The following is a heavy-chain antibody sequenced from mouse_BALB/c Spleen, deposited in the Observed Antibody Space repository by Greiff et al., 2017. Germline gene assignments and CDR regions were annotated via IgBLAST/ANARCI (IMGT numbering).Heavy chain of an antibody. Sequence: EVQLVESGGGLVKPGGSLKLSCAASGFTFSSYAMSWVRQTPEKRLEWVATISSGGSYTYYPDSVKGRFTISRDNAKNTLYLQMSSLRSEDTAMYYCARKGNPWFAYWGQGTLVTVSA. CDR1: GFTFSSYA. CDR2: ISSGGSYT. CDR3: ARKGNPWFAY. D-gene: IGHD2-1*01. V-gene: IGHV5-9-3*01. J-gene: IGHJ3*01.